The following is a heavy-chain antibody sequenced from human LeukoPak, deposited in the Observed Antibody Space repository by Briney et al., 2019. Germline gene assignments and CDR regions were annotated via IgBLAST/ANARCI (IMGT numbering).Heavy chain of an antibody. V-gene: IGHV1-2*02. D-gene: IGHD2-21*01. J-gene: IGHJ4*02. CDR2: ISPNSGDK. Sequence: GASVKVSFKASGYTFTGYYMHWVRQAPGQGLEWMGWISPNSGDKKYAQKFQGRVTMTRDTSISTAYMELSRLRSDDTAVYYCGRQDKNSAAIDYWGQGTLVTVSS. CDR1: GYTFTGYY. CDR3: GRQDKNSAAIDY.